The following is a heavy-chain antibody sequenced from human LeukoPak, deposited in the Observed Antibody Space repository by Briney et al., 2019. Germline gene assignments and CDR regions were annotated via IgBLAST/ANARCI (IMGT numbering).Heavy chain of an antibody. D-gene: IGHD2-21*02. CDR3: ASGEPLYCGGDCYPVDY. CDR2: INKDGGEK. Sequence: TGGSLRLSCAASGFTFSSYWMSWVRQAPGKGLEWVANINKDGGEKYYVDSVKGRFTISRDNAKNSLYLQMNSLRAEDTAVYYCASGEPLYCGGDCYPVDYWGQGTLVTVSS. CDR1: GFTFSSYW. J-gene: IGHJ4*02. V-gene: IGHV3-7*01.